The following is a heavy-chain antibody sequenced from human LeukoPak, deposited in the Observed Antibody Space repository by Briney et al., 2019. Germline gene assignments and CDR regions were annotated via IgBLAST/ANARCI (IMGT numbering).Heavy chain of an antibody. J-gene: IGHJ4*02. CDR1: GFTFSSYA. CDR2: ISYDGSNK. Sequence: GGSLRLSCAASGFTFSSYAMHWVRQAPGKGLEWVAVISYDGSNKYYADSVKGRFTISRDNSKNTLYQQMNSLRAEDTAVYYCASTMYYYDSSAPLDYWGQGTLVTVSS. V-gene: IGHV3-30-3*01. D-gene: IGHD3-22*01. CDR3: ASTMYYYDSSAPLDY.